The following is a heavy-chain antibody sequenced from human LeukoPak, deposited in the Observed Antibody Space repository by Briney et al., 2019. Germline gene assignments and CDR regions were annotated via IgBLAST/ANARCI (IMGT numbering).Heavy chain of an antibody. Sequence: PGGSLRLSCEASGFTFGSYGMHWVRQAPGKGLEWVSSIGGSGGNTDYADSVKGRFTISRDNSKNTLFLQMNSLRAEDTAVYYCAKPYSSGWWYFDYWGQGTLVTVSS. V-gene: IGHV3-23*01. CDR2: IGGSGGNT. J-gene: IGHJ4*02. D-gene: IGHD6-19*01. CDR1: GFTFGSYG. CDR3: AKPYSSGWWYFDY.